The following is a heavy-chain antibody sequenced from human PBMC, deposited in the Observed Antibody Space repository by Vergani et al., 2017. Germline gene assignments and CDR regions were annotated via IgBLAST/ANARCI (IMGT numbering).Heavy chain of an antibody. CDR2: ISSSSSTI. CDR1: GFTFSSYS. CDR3: AREKPGDLLRFLEWLDY. V-gene: IGHV3-48*01. D-gene: IGHD3-3*01. Sequence: EVQLVESGGGLVQPGGSLRLSCAASGFTFSSYSMNWVRQAPGKGLEWVSYISSSSSTIHYADSVKGRFTISRDNAKNSLYLQMNSLRAEDTAVYYCAREKPGDLLRFLEWLDYWGQGTLVTVSS. J-gene: IGHJ4*02.